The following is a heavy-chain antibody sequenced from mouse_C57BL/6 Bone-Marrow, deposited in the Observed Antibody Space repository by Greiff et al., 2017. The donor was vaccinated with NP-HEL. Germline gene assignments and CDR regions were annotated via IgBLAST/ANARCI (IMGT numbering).Heavy chain of an antibody. J-gene: IGHJ1*03. CDR3: ARHPYWYFDV. V-gene: IGHV7-3*01. CDR1: GFTFTDYY. Sequence: EVKLVESGGGLVQPGGSLSLSCAASGFTFTDYYMSWVRQPPGKALEWLGFIRNKANGYTTEYSASVKGRFTISRDNSQSSLYLQMNALRAEDSATYYCARHPYWYFDVWGTGTTVTVSS. CDR2: IRNKANGYTT.